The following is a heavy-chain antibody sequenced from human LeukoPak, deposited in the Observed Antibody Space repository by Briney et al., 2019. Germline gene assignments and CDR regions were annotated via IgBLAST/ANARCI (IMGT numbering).Heavy chain of an antibody. J-gene: IGHJ4*02. V-gene: IGHV3-74*01. Sequence: PGGSLTLSCAASGFTFSSYYMHWVRQAPGKGLVWVSRVNTDGSTTSYADSVKGRLTISRDNAKHTLYLQMNSLRADDTAVYYCARATGSLNLDYWGQGTLVTVSS. CDR1: GFTFSSYY. D-gene: IGHD1-26*01. CDR2: VNTDGSTT. CDR3: ARATGSLNLDY.